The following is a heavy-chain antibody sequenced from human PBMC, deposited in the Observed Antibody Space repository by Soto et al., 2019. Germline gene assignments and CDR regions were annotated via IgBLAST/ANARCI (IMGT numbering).Heavy chain of an antibody. CDR3: AARSSNYYYYGMDV. J-gene: IGHJ6*02. Sequence: SVKVSCKASGFTFTSSAVQWVRQARGQRLEWIGWIVVGSGNTNYAQKFQEGVTITRDMSTSTAYMELSSLRSEDTAVYYCAARSSNYYYYGMDVWGQGTTVTVSS. D-gene: IGHD6-6*01. V-gene: IGHV1-58*01. CDR1: GFTFTSSA. CDR2: IVVGSGNT.